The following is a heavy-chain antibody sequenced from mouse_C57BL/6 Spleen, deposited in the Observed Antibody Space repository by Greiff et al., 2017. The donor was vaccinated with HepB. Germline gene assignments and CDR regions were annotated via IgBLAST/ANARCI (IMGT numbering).Heavy chain of an antibody. D-gene: IGHD2-4*01. CDR1: GYAFSSSW. CDR3: ASYYDRFAY. Sequence: VQLQQSGPELVKPGASVKISCKASGYAFSSSWMNWVKQRPGKGLEWIGRIYPGEGDTNYNGKFKGKATLTADKSSSTAYMQLSSLTSEDSAVYFCASYYDRFAYWGQGTLVTVSA. J-gene: IGHJ3*01. CDR2: IYPGEGDT. V-gene: IGHV1-82*01.